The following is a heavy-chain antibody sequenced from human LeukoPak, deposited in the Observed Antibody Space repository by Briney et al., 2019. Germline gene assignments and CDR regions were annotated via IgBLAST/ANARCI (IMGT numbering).Heavy chain of an antibody. CDR3: AKDGGWELPGIPFEDAFDI. Sequence: GGSLRLSCAASGFTFSSYAMSWVRQAPGKGLEWVSAISGSGGSTYYADSVKGRFTISRDNSKNTLYLQMNSLRAEDTAVYYCAKDGGWELPGIPFEDAFDIWGQGTMVTVSS. V-gene: IGHV3-23*01. J-gene: IGHJ3*02. CDR1: GFTFSSYA. D-gene: IGHD1-26*01. CDR2: ISGSGGST.